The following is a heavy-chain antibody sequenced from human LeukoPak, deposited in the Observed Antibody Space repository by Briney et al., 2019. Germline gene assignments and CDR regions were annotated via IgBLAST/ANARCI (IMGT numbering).Heavy chain of an antibody. J-gene: IGHJ4*02. D-gene: IGHD5-18*01. Sequence: SETLSLTCTVSGGSISSYYWSWIRQPPGKGLEWIGYIYYSGTTNYNPSLKSRVTISVDTSKNQFSLKLSSVTAADTAVYYCARGILGYSYGSPYDYWGQGTLVTVSS. CDR1: GGSISSYY. CDR2: IYYSGTT. V-gene: IGHV4-59*01. CDR3: ARGILGYSYGSPYDY.